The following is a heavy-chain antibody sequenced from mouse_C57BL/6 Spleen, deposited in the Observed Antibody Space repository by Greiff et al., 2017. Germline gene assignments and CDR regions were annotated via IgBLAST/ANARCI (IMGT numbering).Heavy chain of an antibody. CDR1: GYTFTSYW. Sequence: VQLQQPGAELVKPGASVKMSCKASGYTFTSYWITWVKQRPGQGLEWIGDIYPGSGSTNYNEKFKSKATVTVDTSSSTAYMQLSSLTSEDSAVYYCAYYGSSYRYYVDYWGQGTTLTVSS. V-gene: IGHV1-55*01. CDR3: AYYGSSYRYYVDY. D-gene: IGHD1-1*01. J-gene: IGHJ2*01. CDR2: IYPGSGST.